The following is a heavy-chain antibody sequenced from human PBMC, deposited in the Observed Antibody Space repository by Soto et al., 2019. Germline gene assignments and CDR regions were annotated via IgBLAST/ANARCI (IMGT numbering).Heavy chain of an antibody. CDR1: GFTFSSYS. CDR3: ARGGRGYSSAHHCDY. D-gene: IGHD5-18*01. Sequence: EVQLVESGGGLVQPGWSLILSCAASGFTFSSYSMNWVRQDPGKWLEWVSYISSSSSTIYYADSVKGLFTISRDNATNALYLQMNSLRDEDTAVYYCARGGRGYSSAHHCDYWGQGTLVTVSS. CDR2: ISSSSSTI. V-gene: IGHV3-48*02. J-gene: IGHJ4*02.